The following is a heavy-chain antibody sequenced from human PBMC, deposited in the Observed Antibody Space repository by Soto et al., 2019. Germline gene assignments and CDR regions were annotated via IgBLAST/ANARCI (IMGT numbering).Heavy chain of an antibody. Sequence: QVQLVQSGAEVKKPGASVKVSCKASGYTFTSYGISWVRQAPGQGLEWMGWISGYNGNTKYAQKLQGRVTMTTDTSTSTANMALRSLRSDDTAVYYCARDLGGQIVDYWGQGTLVTVSS. CDR1: GYTFTSYG. J-gene: IGHJ4*02. CDR2: ISGYNGNT. V-gene: IGHV1-18*01. CDR3: ARDLGGQIVDY. D-gene: IGHD1-26*01.